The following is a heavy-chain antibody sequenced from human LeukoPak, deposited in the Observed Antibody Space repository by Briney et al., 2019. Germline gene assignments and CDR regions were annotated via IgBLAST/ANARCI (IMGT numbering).Heavy chain of an antibody. J-gene: IGHJ4*02. V-gene: IGHV3-11*06. Sequence: PGGSLRLSCAASGFTFSDYYMSWIRQAPGKGLEWVSYISSSSSYTNYADSVKGRFTISRDNAKNSLYLRMNSLRAEDTAVYYCAREVDTAMVPSIGDDYWGQGTLVTVSS. CDR2: ISSSSSYT. D-gene: IGHD5-18*01. CDR3: AREVDTAMVPSIGDDY. CDR1: GFTFSDYY.